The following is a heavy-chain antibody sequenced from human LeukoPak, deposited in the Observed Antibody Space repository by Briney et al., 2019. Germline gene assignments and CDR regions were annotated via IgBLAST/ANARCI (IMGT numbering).Heavy chain of an antibody. CDR2: IYHSGST. CDR1: GDSLTGRAYY. D-gene: IGHD3-16*01. Sequence: SQTLSLTCNVSGDSLTGRAYYWSWIRQHPGTGLEWIGYIYHSGSTYYNPSLMTRVSMSVDTSKNQFSLKLTSVTAADSAVYYCARDMFVGGLDVWGKGTTVTVSS. V-gene: IGHV4-31*03. CDR3: ARDMFVGGLDV. J-gene: IGHJ6*04.